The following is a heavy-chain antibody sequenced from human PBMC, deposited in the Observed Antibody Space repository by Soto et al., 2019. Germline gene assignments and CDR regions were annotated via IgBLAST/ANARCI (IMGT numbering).Heavy chain of an antibody. J-gene: IGHJ6*02. CDR1: GFTFSSYA. CDR3: ARDRRVTIFGQYYYYYGMDV. D-gene: IGHD3-3*01. CDR2: ISYDGSNK. V-gene: IGHV3-30-3*01. Sequence: GGSLRLSCAASGFTFSSYAMHWVRQAPGKGLEWVAVISYDGSNKYYADSVKGRFTISRDNSKNTLYLQMNSLRAEDTAVYYCARDRRVTIFGQYYYYYGMDVWGQGTTVTVSS.